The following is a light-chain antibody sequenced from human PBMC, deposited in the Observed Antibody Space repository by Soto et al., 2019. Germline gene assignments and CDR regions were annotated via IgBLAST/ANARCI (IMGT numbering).Light chain of an antibody. CDR1: SSDVGGYDF. J-gene: IGLJ1*01. CDR2: EVS. V-gene: IGLV2-8*01. CDR3: SSYAGSNNYV. Sequence: QAVVTQPPSASGSPGQSVTISCTGTSSDVGGYDFVSWYQQHPGKAPKLMIHEVSKRPSGVPDRFSGSKSGNTASLTVSGLQAEDEAAYYCSSYAGSNNYVFGTGTKLTVL.